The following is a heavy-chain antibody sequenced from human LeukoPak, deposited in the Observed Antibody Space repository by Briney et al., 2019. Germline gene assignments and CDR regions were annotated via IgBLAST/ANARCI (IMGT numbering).Heavy chain of an antibody. J-gene: IGHJ4*02. CDR3: AKDAAAGTRPYYSDY. Sequence: GGSLRLSCAASAFTFRSYGMHLVRQAPGKGPEWVAFNRYDGSNKYYADSVKGRFTISRDNSKNTLYLQMNSLRAEDTAVYYCAKDAAAGTRPYYSDYWGQGTLVTVSS. CDR1: AFTFRSYG. V-gene: IGHV3-30*02. D-gene: IGHD6-13*01. CDR2: NRYDGSNK.